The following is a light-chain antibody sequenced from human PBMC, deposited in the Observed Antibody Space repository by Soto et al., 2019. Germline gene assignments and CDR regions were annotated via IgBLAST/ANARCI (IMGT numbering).Light chain of an antibody. Sequence: QSVLTQPASVSGSPGQSSTISCTGTSSDVGSYNLVSWCQQHPGKAPKLMIYEVSKRPSGVSNRFSGSKSGNTASLTISGLQAEDEADYYCCSYAGRVFGGGTKLTVL. J-gene: IGLJ3*02. V-gene: IGLV2-23*02. CDR2: EVS. CDR1: SSDVGSYNL. CDR3: CSYAGRV.